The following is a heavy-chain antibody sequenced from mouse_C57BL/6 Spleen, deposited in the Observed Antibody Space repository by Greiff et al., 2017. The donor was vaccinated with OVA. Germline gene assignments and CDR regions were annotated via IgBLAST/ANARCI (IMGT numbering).Heavy chain of an antibody. J-gene: IGHJ2*01. D-gene: IGHD2-3*01. Sequence: QVQLQQSGAELVKPGASVKISCKASGYAFSSYWMNWVKQRPGKGLAWIGQIYPGDGDTNYNGKFKGKATLTADKSSSTAYMQLSSLTSEDSAVYFCARRGGYDYFDYWGQGTTLTVSS. CDR3: ARRGGYDYFDY. CDR1: GYAFSSYW. CDR2: IYPGDGDT. V-gene: IGHV1-80*01.